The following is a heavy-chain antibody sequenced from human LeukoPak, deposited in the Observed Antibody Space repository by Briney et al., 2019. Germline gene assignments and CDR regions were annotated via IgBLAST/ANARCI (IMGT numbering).Heavy chain of an antibody. J-gene: IGHJ3*02. Sequence: PGGSLRLSCAASGFTFSSYWMSWVRQAPGKGLEWVANIKQDGSEEYYVDSVKGRFTISRDNAKNPLYLQMNSLRAEDTAVYYCARDSRVSDAYDIWGQGTMVTVSS. D-gene: IGHD3-22*01. CDR1: GFTFSSYW. V-gene: IGHV3-7*01. CDR2: IKQDGSEE. CDR3: ARDSRVSDAYDI.